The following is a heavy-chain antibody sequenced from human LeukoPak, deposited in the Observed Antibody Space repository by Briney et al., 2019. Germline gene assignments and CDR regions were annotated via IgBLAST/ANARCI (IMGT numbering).Heavy chain of an antibody. J-gene: IGHJ5*02. CDR3: TSHAAFDP. V-gene: IGHV3-15*01. CDR1: GFTFNNAW. Sequence: PGGSLRLSCAASGFTFNNAWMNWVRQAPGKGLEWVGRIKSKNVGGTTDYAAPVKGRFTISRDDSKNTVYLQMNSLKIEDTAVYYCTSHAAFDPWGQGTLITVSS. CDR2: IKSKNVGGTT.